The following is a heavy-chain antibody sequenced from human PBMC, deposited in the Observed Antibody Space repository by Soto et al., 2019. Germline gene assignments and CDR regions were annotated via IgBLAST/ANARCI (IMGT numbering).Heavy chain of an antibody. V-gene: IGHV1-3*01. CDR1: GYTFTSCA. J-gene: IGHJ4*02. CDR2: INAGNGNT. Sequence: ASVKVSYRASGYTFTSCAMHWVRQAPGQRLEWMGWINAGNGNTKYSQKFQGRVTITRDTSASTAYMELSSLRSEDTAVYYCARSIVVVTALDYWGQGTLVTVSS. CDR3: ARSIVVVTALDY. D-gene: IGHD2-21*02.